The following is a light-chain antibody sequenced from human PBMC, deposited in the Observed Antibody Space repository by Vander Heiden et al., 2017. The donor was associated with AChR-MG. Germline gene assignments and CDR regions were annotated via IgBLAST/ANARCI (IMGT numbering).Light chain of an antibody. V-gene: IGLV2-8*01. CDR2: EVS. CDR3: SSYTGSNNWV. J-gene: IGLJ2*01. CDR1: SSEVGAYNY. Sequence: QSALTHPPSASVSPGQSVTISFSGTSSEVGAYNYFFWYPEHPGKAPKPMIFEVSERPSGVADRFSGSKSGNTASLTVSGLQDEDEDDYYCSSYTGSNNWVFGGGTKLTVL.